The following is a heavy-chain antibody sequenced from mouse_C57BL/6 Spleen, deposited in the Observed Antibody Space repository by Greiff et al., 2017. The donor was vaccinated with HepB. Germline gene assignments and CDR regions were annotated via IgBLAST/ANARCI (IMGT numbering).Heavy chain of an antibody. CDR1: GYTFTSYW. CDR3: ARGGYSNYESAMDY. D-gene: IGHD2-5*01. CDR2: IHPNSGST. V-gene: IGHV1-64*01. Sequence: VQLQQPGAELVKPGASVKLSCKASGYTFTSYWMHWVKQRPGQGLEWIGMIHPNSGSTNYNEKFKSKATLTVDKSSSTAYMQLSSLTSEDSAVYYCARGGYSNYESAMDYWGQGTSVTVSS. J-gene: IGHJ4*01.